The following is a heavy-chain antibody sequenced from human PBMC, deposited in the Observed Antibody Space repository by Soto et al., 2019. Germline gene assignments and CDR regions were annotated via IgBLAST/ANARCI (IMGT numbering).Heavy chain of an antibody. Sequence: PSETLSLTCTVPGGSISSSSYYWDWIRQPPGKGLEWIGRIYYTGSTYYNPSLKSRVTISVDTSKKQFSLKLSSVTAAETAVYYCARSRGDSSSDYWGQGTLVTVSS. CDR3: ARSRGDSSSDY. CDR1: GGSISSSSYY. D-gene: IGHD3-22*01. V-gene: IGHV4-39*01. J-gene: IGHJ4*02. CDR2: IYYTGST.